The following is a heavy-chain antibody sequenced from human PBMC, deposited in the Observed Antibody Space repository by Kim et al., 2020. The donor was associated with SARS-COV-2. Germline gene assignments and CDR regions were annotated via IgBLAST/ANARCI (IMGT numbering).Heavy chain of an antibody. D-gene: IGHD3-10*01. Sequence: GGSLRLSCAASKLTFSKAWMSWVRQAPGKGLEWVGRIKSKIDGGTTDYAAPVKGRFTISRDDSKNTLYLQMNSLKTEDTGVYYCTTDPMWPSGGYWGQGTLVTVSS. V-gene: IGHV3-15*01. CDR1: KLTFSKAW. J-gene: IGHJ4*02. CDR2: IKSKIDGGTT. CDR3: TTDPMWPSGGY.